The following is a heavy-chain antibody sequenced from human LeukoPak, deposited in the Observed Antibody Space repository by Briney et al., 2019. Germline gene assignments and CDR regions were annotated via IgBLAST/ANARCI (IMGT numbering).Heavy chain of an antibody. D-gene: IGHD3-22*01. CDR2: IKQDGNEK. J-gene: IGHJ3*02. CDR3: ARNYYYDGDAFDI. CDR1: GFTFSSYW. V-gene: IGHV3-7*01. Sequence: GGSLRLSCAASGFTFSSYWMSWVRQAPGKGLEWVANIKQDGNEKYCVDSVKGRFTISRDNAKNSLYLQMNSLRAEDTAVYYCARNYYYDGDAFDIWGQGTMVTVSS.